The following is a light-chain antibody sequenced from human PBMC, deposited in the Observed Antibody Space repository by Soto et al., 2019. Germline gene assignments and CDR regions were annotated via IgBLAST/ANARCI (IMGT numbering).Light chain of an antibody. CDR2: AAS. CDR3: QQLKTYPLT. V-gene: IGKV1-9*01. Sequence: DIQLTQSPSFLSASVGDRVTITCRASQGISTYLAWYQQKPGKAPKVLIYAASTLQSGVPSRFSGSGSGTEFTLTISSLQPEDFAIYYCQQLKTYPLTFGGGTKVEIK. CDR1: QGISTY. J-gene: IGKJ4*01.